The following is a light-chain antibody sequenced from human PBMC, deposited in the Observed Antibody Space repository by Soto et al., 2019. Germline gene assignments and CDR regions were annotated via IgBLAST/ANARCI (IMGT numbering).Light chain of an antibody. CDR3: QQYNSWPPIT. Sequence: EIVMTQSPATLSVSPGERATLSCRASQSVSSNLAWYQQKPGQAPRLLIYGASTRATGIPARFSGSGSGTEFTLTISCLPSEDFAVYYCQQYNSWPPITFGQGTRLEIK. CDR1: QSVSSN. J-gene: IGKJ5*01. V-gene: IGKV3-15*01. CDR2: GAS.